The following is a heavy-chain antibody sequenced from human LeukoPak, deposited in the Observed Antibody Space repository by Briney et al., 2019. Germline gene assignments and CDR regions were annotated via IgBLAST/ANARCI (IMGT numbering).Heavy chain of an antibody. CDR2: IYTSGST. Sequence: SETLSLTCTVSGGSISSYYWSWIRQPAGKGLEWIGRIYTSGSTNYNPSLKSRVTMSVDTSKNRFSLKLSSVTAADTAVYYCARGYLWNWGNYYYYYGMDVWGQGTTVTVSS. D-gene: IGHD7-27*01. CDR1: GGSISSYY. J-gene: IGHJ6*02. V-gene: IGHV4-4*07. CDR3: ARGYLWNWGNYYYYYGMDV.